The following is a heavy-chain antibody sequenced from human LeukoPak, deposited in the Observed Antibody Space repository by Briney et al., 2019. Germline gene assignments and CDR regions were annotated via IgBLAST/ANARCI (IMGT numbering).Heavy chain of an antibody. CDR3: ARARTYYYESSGYYPPDY. CDR1: GIIVSSNY. Sequence: GGSLRLSCAASGIIVSSNYTNWVRQAPGKGLEWVSVIYNTGSTYYADSVKGRFTISRDTSKNTLYLQMNSLRAEDTAVYYCARARTYYYESSGYYPPDYWGQGTLVTVSS. J-gene: IGHJ4*02. CDR2: IYNTGST. V-gene: IGHV3-66*01. D-gene: IGHD3-22*01.